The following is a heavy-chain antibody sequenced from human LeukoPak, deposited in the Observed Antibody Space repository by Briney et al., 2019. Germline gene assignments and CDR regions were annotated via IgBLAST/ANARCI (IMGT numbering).Heavy chain of an antibody. CDR3: ARETYFDY. V-gene: IGHV3-21*01. Sequence: GGSLRLSCEASGFTFTTYSMTWVRQAPGKGLEWVSIISSGSSAIFSADALKGRFTISRDDAKNLLYLDMNSLRAEDTAVYYCARETYFDYWGQGTLVTVSS. CDR2: ISSGSSAI. CDR1: GFTFTTYS. J-gene: IGHJ4*02.